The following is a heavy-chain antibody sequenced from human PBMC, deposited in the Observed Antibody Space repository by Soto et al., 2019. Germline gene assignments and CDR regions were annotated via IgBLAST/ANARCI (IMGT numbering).Heavy chain of an antibody. CDR1: GGSFSGYY. CDR3: ASRYCSSTSRLGGGDY. V-gene: IGHV4-34*01. Sequence: QVQLQQWGAGLLKPSETLSLTCAVYGGSFSGYYWSWIRQPPGKGLEWIGEINHSGSTNYNPSLKSRVTISVDTSKNQFSLKLSSVTAADTAVYYCASRYCSSTSRLGGGDYWGQGTLVTVSS. J-gene: IGHJ4*02. CDR2: INHSGST. D-gene: IGHD2-2*01.